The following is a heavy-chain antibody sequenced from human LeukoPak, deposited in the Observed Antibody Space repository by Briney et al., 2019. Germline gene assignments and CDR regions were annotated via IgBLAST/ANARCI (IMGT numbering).Heavy chain of an antibody. CDR1: GGTFTSYS. J-gene: IGHJ4*02. CDR3: ARVGDSSGYYPY. CDR2: IIPIFGTA. Sequence: GASVKVSCKASGGTFTSYSISWVRQAPGQGLEWMGGIIPIFGTANYAQKFQGRVTITADKSTSTAYMELSRLRSEDTAVYYCARVGDSSGYYPYWGQGTLVTVSS. V-gene: IGHV1-69*06. D-gene: IGHD3-22*01.